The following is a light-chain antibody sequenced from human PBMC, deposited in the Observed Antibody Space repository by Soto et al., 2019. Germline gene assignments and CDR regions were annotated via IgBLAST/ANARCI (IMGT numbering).Light chain of an antibody. CDR2: DVS. V-gene: IGLV2-11*01. CDR3: CSYAGSYSYV. J-gene: IGLJ1*01. Sequence: QSALTQPRSVSGSPXXXXTISCTGTSSDVGGYNFVSWYQQHPGKAPKLMIYDVSKRPSGVPDRFSGSKSGNTASLTISGLQAEDEADYYCCSYAGSYSYVFGTGTKLT. CDR1: SSDVGGYNF.